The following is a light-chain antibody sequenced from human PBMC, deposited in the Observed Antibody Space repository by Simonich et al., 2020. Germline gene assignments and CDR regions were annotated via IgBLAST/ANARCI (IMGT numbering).Light chain of an antibody. Sequence: QSALTQPPSASGSPGQSVTISCHGTSSAVGGYNYVSWSKQNPGKAPKLMIYEVSKRPSGVPDRFSGSKSGNTASLTVSGLQAEDEADYYCSSYAGSNLWVFGGGTKLTVL. CDR1: SSAVGGYNY. J-gene: IGLJ3*02. V-gene: IGLV2-8*01. CDR3: SSYAGSNLWV. CDR2: EVS.